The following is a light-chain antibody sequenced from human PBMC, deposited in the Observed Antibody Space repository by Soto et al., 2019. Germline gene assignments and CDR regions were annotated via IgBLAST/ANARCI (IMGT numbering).Light chain of an antibody. J-gene: IGKJ2*01. CDR2: GAS. V-gene: IGKV1-39*01. CDR1: QSITTH. CDR3: QQFYYYAHT. Sequence: DIQMTQSPSSLSASVGDRVTMTCRASQSITTHVNWYQQKAGKVPEVLIYGASTLQVGVPSRFTGSGYGTDFTLTINNVQPEDFATYYCQQFYYYAHTFGQGTKLEVK.